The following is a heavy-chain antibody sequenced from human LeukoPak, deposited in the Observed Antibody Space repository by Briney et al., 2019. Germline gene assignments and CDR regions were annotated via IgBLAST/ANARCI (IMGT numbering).Heavy chain of an antibody. D-gene: IGHD6-13*01. Sequence: GGSLRLSCTASGFTFGDYTMSWVRQAPGKGLEWVGFIRSKAYGGTTEYAASVKGRFTTSRDDSKSIAYLQMNSLKTEDTAVYYCTRAPYSSSGAFDIWGQGTMVTVSS. CDR3: TRAPYSSSGAFDI. V-gene: IGHV3-49*04. CDR2: IRSKAYGGTT. J-gene: IGHJ3*02. CDR1: GFTFGDYT.